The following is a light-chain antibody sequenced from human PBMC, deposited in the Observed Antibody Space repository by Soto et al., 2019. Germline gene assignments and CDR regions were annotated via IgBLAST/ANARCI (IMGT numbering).Light chain of an antibody. Sequence: DIVLTQSPGTLSSSPGERATLSCRASQSISSIYLAWYQQKPGQAPRLLIYGASSRATGIPDRFSGSGSGTDFTLTISRLEPEAFAVYYCQQYGSSPPITFGQGTRLEIK. CDR1: QSISSIY. CDR2: GAS. CDR3: QQYGSSPPIT. V-gene: IGKV3-20*01. J-gene: IGKJ5*01.